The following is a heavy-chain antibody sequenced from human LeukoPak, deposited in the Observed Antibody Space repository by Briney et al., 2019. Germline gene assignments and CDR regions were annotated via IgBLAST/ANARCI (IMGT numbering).Heavy chain of an antibody. V-gene: IGHV3-30*18. D-gene: IGHD5-18*01. CDR2: ISYDERNK. CDR3: AKDRGYTYGHYYYYYGMNV. CDR1: GFTFSSYA. J-gene: IGHJ6*02. Sequence: PGGSLRLSCAASGFTFSSYAMSWVRQAPGKGLEWVAVISYDERNKYYADSVKGRFTISRDNSENTLLLQMNSLRAEDTAVYYCAKDRGYTYGHYYYYYGMNVWGQGTTVTVSS.